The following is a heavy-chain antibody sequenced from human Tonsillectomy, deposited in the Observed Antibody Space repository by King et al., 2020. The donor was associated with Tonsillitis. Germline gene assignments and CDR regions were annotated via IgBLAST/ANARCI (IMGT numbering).Heavy chain of an antibody. V-gene: IGHV4-39*01. CDR2: IYSSGRS. Sequence: QLQESGPGLVKPSETLSLTCTVSGGSISTSTHHWGWVRQSPGKGLEWIGSIYSSGRSIYNPTLKSRVTISVDTSKNQFSLNLSSVTAADTPVYFCARHLYSGTYIPYGLDVWGQGTTVTVSS. D-gene: IGHD1-26*01. CDR3: ARHLYSGTYIPYGLDV. J-gene: IGHJ6*02. CDR1: GGSISTSTHH.